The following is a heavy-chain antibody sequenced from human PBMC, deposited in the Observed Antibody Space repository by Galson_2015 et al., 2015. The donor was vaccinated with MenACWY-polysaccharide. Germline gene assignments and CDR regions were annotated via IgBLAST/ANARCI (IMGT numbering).Heavy chain of an antibody. CDR3: ARGRYGMYV. V-gene: IGHV3-7*01. Sequence: SLRLSCAASGFTFKNYWMSWVRQAPGKGLEWVANIKKDGSEKYYVDSVKGRFTISRDNGRSSLYLQMNGQRVEDTAVYYCARGRYGMYVWGQGTTVTVS. CDR2: IKKDGSEK. J-gene: IGHJ6*02. CDR1: GFTFKNYW.